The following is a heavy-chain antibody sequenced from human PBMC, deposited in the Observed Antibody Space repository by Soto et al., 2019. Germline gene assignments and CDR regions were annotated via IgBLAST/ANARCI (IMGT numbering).Heavy chain of an antibody. CDR3: ARGRRYCSSTSCYVFDY. CDR2: ISSSSSYI. J-gene: IGHJ4*02. Sequence: GSLRLSCAASGFTFSSYSMNWVRQAPGKGLEWVSSISSSSSYIYYADSVKGRFTISRDNAKNSLYLQMNSLRAEDTAVYYCARGRRYCSSTSCYVFDYWGQGTLVTVSS. D-gene: IGHD2-2*01. CDR1: GFTFSSYS. V-gene: IGHV3-21*01.